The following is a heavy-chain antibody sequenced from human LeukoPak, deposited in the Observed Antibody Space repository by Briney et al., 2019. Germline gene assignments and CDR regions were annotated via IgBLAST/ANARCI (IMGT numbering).Heavy chain of an antibody. CDR2: IIPIFGTA. Sequence: SVKVSCKASGGTFSSYAISWVRQAPGQGLEWMGGIIPIFGTANYAQKFQGRVTITADESTSTAYMELSSLRSEDTAVYYCASGRYYDSSGYYWAFDIWGQGAMVTVSS. D-gene: IGHD3-22*01. CDR1: GGTFSSYA. J-gene: IGHJ3*02. CDR3: ASGRYYDSSGYYWAFDI. V-gene: IGHV1-69*01.